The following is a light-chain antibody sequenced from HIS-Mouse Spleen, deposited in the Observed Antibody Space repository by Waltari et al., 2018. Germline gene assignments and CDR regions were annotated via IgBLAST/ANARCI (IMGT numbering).Light chain of an antibody. J-gene: IGLJ3*02. CDR2: EGS. Sequence: QSALTQPASVSGSPGQSITISCTGTSSDVGSYNLVSCYQQHPGKAPKLMSYEGSKRPSGVSNRFSGSKSGNTASLTISGLQAEDEADYYCCSYAGSSTYWVFGGGTKLTVL. CDR3: CSYAGSSTYWV. V-gene: IGLV2-23*01. CDR1: SSDVGSYNL.